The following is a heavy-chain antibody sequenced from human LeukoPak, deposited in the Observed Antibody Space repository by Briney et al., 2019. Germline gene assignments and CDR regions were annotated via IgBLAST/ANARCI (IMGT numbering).Heavy chain of an antibody. J-gene: IGHJ4*02. CDR2: ISSSSSTI. CDR1: GFTFSSYS. CDR3: ARESGIAAADY. D-gene: IGHD6-13*01. Sequence: GGSLRLSCAASGFTFSSYSMNWVRQAPGKGLEWVSYISSSSSTIYYADSVKGRFTISRDNAKNSLYLQMNSLRAEDTAVYYCARESGIAAADYWGQGTLVTVSS. V-gene: IGHV3-48*01.